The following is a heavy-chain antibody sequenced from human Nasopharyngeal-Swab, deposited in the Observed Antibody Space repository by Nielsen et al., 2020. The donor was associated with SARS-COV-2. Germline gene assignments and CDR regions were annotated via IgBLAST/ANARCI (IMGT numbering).Heavy chain of an antibody. D-gene: IGHD5-12*01. V-gene: IGHV4-30-4*03. CDR2: IYYSGST. J-gene: IGHJ5*02. CDR3: SAVVANINGWFDP. Sequence: WIRQPPGKGLEWIGYIYYSGSTYYNPSLKSRVTISVDTSKNQFSLKLSSVTAADTAVYASSAVVANINGWFDPWGQGTLVTVSS.